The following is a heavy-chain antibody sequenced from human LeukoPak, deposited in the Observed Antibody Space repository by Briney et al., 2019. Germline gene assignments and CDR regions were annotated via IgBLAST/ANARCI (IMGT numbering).Heavy chain of an antibody. V-gene: IGHV3-21*01. Sequence: GGSLRPPCAASGFTFSSYSMNWVRQAPGKGLEWVSSISSSSSYIYYADSVKGRFTISRDNAKNSLYLQMNSLRAEDTAVYYCARAGTDFAAYYFDYWGQGTLVTVSS. J-gene: IGHJ4*02. CDR2: ISSSSSYI. CDR3: ARAGTDFAAYYFDY. CDR1: GFTFSSYS. D-gene: IGHD1-14*01.